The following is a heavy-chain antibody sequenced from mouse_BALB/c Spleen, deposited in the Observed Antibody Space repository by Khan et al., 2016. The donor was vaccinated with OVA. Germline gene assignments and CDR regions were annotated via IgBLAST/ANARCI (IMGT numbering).Heavy chain of an antibody. V-gene: IGHV5-6*01. J-gene: IGHJ3*01. CDR2: VSTGGSYT. CDR3: TRLAYYYDSEWFAY. CDR1: GFTFSTYG. Sequence: EVQVEESGGDLVKPGGSLKLSCAVSGFTFSTYGMSWVRQTPDKRLEWVATVSTGGSYTYYPDSVKGRFTISRDNAKNTLYLQMSGLKSEDTAMFYCTRLAYYYDSEWFAYWGQGTLVTVSA. D-gene: IGHD1-1*01.